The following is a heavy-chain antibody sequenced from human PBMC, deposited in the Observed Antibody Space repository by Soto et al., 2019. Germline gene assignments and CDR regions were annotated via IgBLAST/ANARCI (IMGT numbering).Heavy chain of an antibody. CDR3: ARGELPTYYGMDV. CDR1: GFTFSNNA. J-gene: IGHJ6*02. CDR2: ISSDGSNK. V-gene: IGHV3-30-3*01. D-gene: IGHD1-7*01. Sequence: QVQLVESGGGVVQPGRSLRLSCAASGFTFSNNAVHWVRQAPGKGPEWVAVISSDGSNKYYAESVRDRFTISRDNSKNTLYLQMISLRAEDTAVYYCARGELPTYYGMDVWGQGTTVTVSS.